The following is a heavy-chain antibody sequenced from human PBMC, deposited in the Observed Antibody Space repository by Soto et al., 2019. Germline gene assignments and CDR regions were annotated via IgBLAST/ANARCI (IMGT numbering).Heavy chain of an antibody. CDR3: ARATYYDFWSGRSSKYYFDY. Sequence: GGSLRLSCAASGFTFSSYAMSWVRQAPGKGLEWVSAINSRGGSTYYADSVKGRFTISRDSSKNTLYLQMNSLRAEDTAVYYCARATYYDFWSGRSSKYYFDYWGQGTLVTVSS. D-gene: IGHD3-3*01. CDR2: INSRGGST. CDR1: GFTFSSYA. J-gene: IGHJ4*02. V-gene: IGHV3-23*01.